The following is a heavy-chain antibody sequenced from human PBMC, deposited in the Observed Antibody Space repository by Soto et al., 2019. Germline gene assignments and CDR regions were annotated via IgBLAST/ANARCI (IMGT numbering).Heavy chain of an antibody. J-gene: IGHJ5*02. D-gene: IGHD3-9*01. CDR2: ISSDGDIT. V-gene: IGHV3-64D*06. CDR1: GFTFSEYS. Sequence: GGSLRLSCSASGFTFSEYSMHWVRQAPGKGLQYVSTISSDGDITYYADSVKGRFTTSRDNSKNTLYLQMNSLRPEDTAVYYCVKVSTFYDILTGYYSTNFFDPWGQGTLVTVSS. CDR3: VKVSTFYDILTGYYSTNFFDP.